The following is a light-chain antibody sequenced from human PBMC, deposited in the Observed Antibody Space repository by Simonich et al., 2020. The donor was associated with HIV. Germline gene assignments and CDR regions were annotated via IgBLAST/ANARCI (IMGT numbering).Light chain of an antibody. CDR1: QSISSW. V-gene: IGKV1-5*03. CDR3: QQYDNL. Sequence: DIQMTQSPSTLSASVGDRVTITCRASQSISSWLAWYQQKPGKAPKLLIYKASSLESGVPSGFSGSGSGTEFTLTISSLQPEDIATYYCQQYDNLFGPGTKVDIK. J-gene: IGKJ3*01. CDR2: KAS.